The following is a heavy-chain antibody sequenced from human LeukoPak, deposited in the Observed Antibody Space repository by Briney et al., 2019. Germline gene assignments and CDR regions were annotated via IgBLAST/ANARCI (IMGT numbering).Heavy chain of an antibody. CDR3: ARQGVDGLQLGADWFDP. V-gene: IGHV5-51*01. D-gene: IGHD1-1*01. CDR1: GYSFTSYW. J-gene: IGHJ5*02. CDR2: IYPGDSDT. Sequence: GESLKISCKGSGYSFTSYWIGWVRQMPGKGLEGMGIIYPGDSDTRYSPSFQGQVTISADKSISTAYLQWSSLKASDTAMYYCARQGVDGLQLGADWFDPWGQGTLVTVSS.